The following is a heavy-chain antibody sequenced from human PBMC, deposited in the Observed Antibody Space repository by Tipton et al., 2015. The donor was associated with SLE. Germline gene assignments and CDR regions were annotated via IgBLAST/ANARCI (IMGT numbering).Heavy chain of an antibody. CDR3: ARDLAPLRVTTGGWFDP. V-gene: IGHV4-34*01. CDR1: GGSFSGYN. D-gene: IGHD2-21*02. J-gene: IGHJ5*02. Sequence: TLSLTCAVYGGSFSGYNWSWIRQPPGKGLQWIGEINHTGSTNYNPSLKSRVTISVDTSKKQFSLKVSSVTAADTAVYYCARDLAPLRVTTGGWFDPWGQGTLVTVSS. CDR2: INHTGST.